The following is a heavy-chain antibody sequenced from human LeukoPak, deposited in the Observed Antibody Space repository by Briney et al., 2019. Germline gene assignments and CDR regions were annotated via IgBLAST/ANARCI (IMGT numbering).Heavy chain of an antibody. CDR2: INHSGST. J-gene: IGHJ4*02. D-gene: IGHD1-26*01. CDR1: GGSFSGYY. CDR3: AIGGSPVGATNDY. Sequence: SETLSLTCAVYGGSFSGYYWSWIRQPPGKGLEWIGEINHSGSTNYNPSLKSRVTISVDTSKNQFYLKLSSVTAADTAVYYCAIGGSPVGATNDYWGPGTLVTVSS. V-gene: IGHV4-34*01.